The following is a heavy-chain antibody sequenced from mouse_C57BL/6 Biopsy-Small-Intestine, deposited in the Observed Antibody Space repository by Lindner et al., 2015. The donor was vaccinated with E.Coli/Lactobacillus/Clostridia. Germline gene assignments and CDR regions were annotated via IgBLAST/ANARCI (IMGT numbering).Heavy chain of an antibody. CDR3: ARDPGRATYDY. D-gene: IGHD5-1*01. V-gene: IGHV1-84*02. Sequence: SVKVSCKASGYMFTNYGISWARQAPGQGLEWVGWINGRNGNRKNAQKLQGRVTVTTDSSTSTAYMELTSLRSDDTAVYYCARDPGRATYDYWGQGTLVTVSS. J-gene: IGHJ4*01. CDR1: GYMFTNYG. CDR2: INGRNGNR.